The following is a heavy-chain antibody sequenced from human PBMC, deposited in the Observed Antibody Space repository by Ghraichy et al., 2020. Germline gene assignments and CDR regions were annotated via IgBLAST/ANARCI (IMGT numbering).Heavy chain of an antibody. J-gene: IGHJ4*02. Sequence: GGSLRLSCAASGFTFSSYGMHWVRQAPGKGLEWVAVISYDGSNKYYADSVKGRFTISRDNSKNTLYLQMNSLRAEDTAVYYCAKDQNRVLLWFGGVDYWGQGTLVTVSS. V-gene: IGHV3-30*18. CDR3: AKDQNRVLLWFGGVDY. CDR1: GFTFSSYG. D-gene: IGHD3-10*01. CDR2: ISYDGSNK.